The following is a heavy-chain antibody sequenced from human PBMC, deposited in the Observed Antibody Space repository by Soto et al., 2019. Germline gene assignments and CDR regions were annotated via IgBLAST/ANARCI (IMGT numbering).Heavy chain of an antibody. CDR1: GYTFTSYG. V-gene: IGHV1-18*01. CDR3: ARDGFGGPGYESYGMDV. J-gene: IGHJ6*02. CDR2: VSAYMGNT. Sequence: QVQLVQSGAEVKKPGASVKFSCKASGYTFTSYGISWVRQAPGQGLERMGWVSAYMGNTNYAQKLQGRVTMTTDTSTSTAYMELRGLRSDDTAVYYCARDGFGGPGYESYGMDVWGQGTTVTVSS. D-gene: IGHD3-10*01.